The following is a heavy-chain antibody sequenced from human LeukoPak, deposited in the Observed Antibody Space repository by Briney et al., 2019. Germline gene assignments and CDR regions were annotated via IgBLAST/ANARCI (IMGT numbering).Heavy chain of an antibody. D-gene: IGHD3-9*01. CDR2: IKQDGSDN. Sequence: RGSLRLSCEASGLTFGDYWMTWVRQAPGKGLECVANIKQDGSDNHYVDSVKGRSTISRDNAKNSLSLQMNSLRAEDTAVYYCATYWRYFDWLLSDIWGLGTMATVSS. CDR1: GLTFGDYW. J-gene: IGHJ3*02. V-gene: IGHV3-7*05. CDR3: ATYWRYFDWLLSDI.